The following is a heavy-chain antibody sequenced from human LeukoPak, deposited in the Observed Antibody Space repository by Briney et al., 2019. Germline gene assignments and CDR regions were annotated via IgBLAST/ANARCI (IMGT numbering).Heavy chain of an antibody. CDR1: GFTFSSYG. Sequence: GGSLRLSCAASGFTFSSYGMHWVRQAPGKGLEWVAVISYDGSNKYYADSVKGRFTISRDNAKNTLYLQMNSLRVDDTAVYYCARDWYHAIDYWGQGTLVTVSS. CDR3: ARDWYHAIDY. V-gene: IGHV3-30*03. CDR2: ISYDGSNK. D-gene: IGHD2-2*01. J-gene: IGHJ4*02.